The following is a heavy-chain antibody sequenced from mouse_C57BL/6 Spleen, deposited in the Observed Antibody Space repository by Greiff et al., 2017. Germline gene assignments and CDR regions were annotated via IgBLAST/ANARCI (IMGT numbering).Heavy chain of an antibody. Sequence: VQLQQSGPELVKPGASVKLSCTASGYTFTGYEINWVQQRPGQGLEWIGWIYPSDGSTTDNETFTGKATLTVDTSSSTAYMELHSLASEDSAVYFCASSSYYDYGCDMDYWGQGTSVTVSS. V-gene: IGHV1-85*01. CDR2: IYPSDGST. CDR3: ASSSYYDYGCDMDY. J-gene: IGHJ4*01. D-gene: IGHD2-4*01. CDR1: GYTFTGYE.